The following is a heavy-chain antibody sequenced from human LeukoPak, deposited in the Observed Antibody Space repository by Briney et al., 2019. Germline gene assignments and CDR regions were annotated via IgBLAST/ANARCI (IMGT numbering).Heavy chain of an antibody. CDR3: ARDVTHCGGDCYSGDY. J-gene: IGHJ4*02. CDR1: GFTFSSYG. Sequence: GGSLRLSCAASGFTFSSYGMHWVRQAPGKGLEWVAVIWYDGSNKYYADSVKGRFTISGDNSRNTLSLQMSSLRAEDTAVYYCARDVTHCGGDCYSGDYWGQGTLVTVSS. V-gene: IGHV3-30*19. CDR2: IWYDGSNK. D-gene: IGHD2-21*02.